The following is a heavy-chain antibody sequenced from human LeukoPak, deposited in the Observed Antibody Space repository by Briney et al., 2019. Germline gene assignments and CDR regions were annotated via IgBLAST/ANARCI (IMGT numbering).Heavy chain of an antibody. CDR1: GFTFSSYS. CDR2: ISSSSSYI. CDR3: ARVRCSGGSCYFDY. Sequence: SGGSLRLSCAASGFTFSSYSMNWVRQAPGKGLEWVSSISSSSSYIYYADSVKGLFTISRDNAKNSLYLQMNSLRAEDTAVYYCARVRCSGGSCYFDYWGQGTLVTVSS. D-gene: IGHD2-15*01. V-gene: IGHV3-21*01. J-gene: IGHJ4*02.